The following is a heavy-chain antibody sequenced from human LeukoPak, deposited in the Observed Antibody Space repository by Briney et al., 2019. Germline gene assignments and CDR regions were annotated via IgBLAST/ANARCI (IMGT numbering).Heavy chain of an antibody. CDR1: GGSITNYY. Sequence: PSEALSLTCTVSGGSITNYYWSWVRQPPGKGLEWIGYVYYRGDTSYNPSLKSRVSISVDTSKKQFSLIVSSVTAADTAVYYCASGYYYDSSGYPSRDYGMDVWGQGTTVTVSS. D-gene: IGHD3-22*01. V-gene: IGHV4-59*12. CDR2: VYYRGDT. J-gene: IGHJ6*02. CDR3: ASGYYYDSSGYPSRDYGMDV.